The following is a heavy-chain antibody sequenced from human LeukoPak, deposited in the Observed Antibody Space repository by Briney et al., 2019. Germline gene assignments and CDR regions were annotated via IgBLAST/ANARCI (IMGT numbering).Heavy chain of an antibody. J-gene: IGHJ4*02. V-gene: IGHV1-46*01. CDR2: IYPRDGST. CDR1: GGTFSSYA. CDR3: ARDQEGFDY. Sequence: ASVKVSCKASGGTFSSYAISWVRQAPGQGLEWMGMIYPRDGSTSYAQKFQGRVTVTRDTSTSTVHMELSGLRSEDTAVYYCARDQEGFDYWGQGTLVTVSS.